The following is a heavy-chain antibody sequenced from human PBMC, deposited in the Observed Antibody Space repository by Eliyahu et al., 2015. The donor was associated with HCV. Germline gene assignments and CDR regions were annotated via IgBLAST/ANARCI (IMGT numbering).Heavy chain of an antibody. D-gene: IGHD2-21*01. Sequence: QLQMQESGPGLVKPSETLSLTCNVSGGSINSSRYYWGWLRQPPGKGLEWIGIIYYSGTTYYNPSLKSRVTMSLDTSKNQFSLKLISVTAADTAVYYCATPRGDNWGAFDYWGQGILVTVSS. CDR3: ATPRGDNWGAFDY. V-gene: IGHV4-39*01. CDR2: IYYSGTT. CDR1: GGSINSSRYY. J-gene: IGHJ4*02.